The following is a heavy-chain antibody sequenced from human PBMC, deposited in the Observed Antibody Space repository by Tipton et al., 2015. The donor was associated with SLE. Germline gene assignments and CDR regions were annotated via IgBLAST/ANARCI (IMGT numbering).Heavy chain of an antibody. J-gene: IGHJ6*03. CDR1: GYTFINFG. Sequence: QVQLVQSGAEVRKPGASVKVSCKASGYTFINFGIHWVRQAPGQGLEWMGWISAYNGHTNYAQKVQGRVTMTTDASTSTAYMELRTLKSDDTAVYFCARAAAGDPNYYWDMDVWGKGTTVSVSS. CDR3: ARAAAGDPNYYWDMDV. CDR2: ISAYNGHT. D-gene: IGHD2-8*01. V-gene: IGHV1-18*01.